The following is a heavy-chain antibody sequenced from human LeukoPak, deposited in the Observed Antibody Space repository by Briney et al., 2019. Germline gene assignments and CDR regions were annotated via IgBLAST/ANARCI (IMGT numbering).Heavy chain of an antibody. D-gene: IGHD5-12*01. CDR2: IKQDGSET. CDR1: GFTFSRYW. Sequence: GGSLRLSCAASGFTFSRYWMTWVRQAPGKGLEWVANIKQDGSETYYVDAVKGRFTISRDNAKSSLYLQMNSLRVDDTAVYFCARGRYSGYMYYFDYWGQGTLVTVSS. J-gene: IGHJ4*02. V-gene: IGHV3-7*01. CDR3: ARGRYSGYMYYFDY.